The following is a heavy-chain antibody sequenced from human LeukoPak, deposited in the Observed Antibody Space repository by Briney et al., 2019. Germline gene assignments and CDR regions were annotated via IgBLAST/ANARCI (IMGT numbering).Heavy chain of an antibody. CDR2: IRYDGSNK. CDR1: GFTFSSYG. CDR3: AKAPITIFGVVFDYFDY. J-gene: IGHJ4*02. Sequence: HTGGSLRLSCAASGFTFSSYGMHWVRQAPGKGLEWVAFIRYDGSNKYYADSVKGRFTISRDNSKNTLYLQMNSLRAEDTAVYYCAKAPITIFGVVFDYFDYWGQGTLVTVSS. D-gene: IGHD3-3*01. V-gene: IGHV3-30*02.